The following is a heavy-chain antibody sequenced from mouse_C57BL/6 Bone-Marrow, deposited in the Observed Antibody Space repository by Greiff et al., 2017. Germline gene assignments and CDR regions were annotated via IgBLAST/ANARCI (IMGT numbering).Heavy chain of an antibody. CDR3: ARPAWFAY. J-gene: IGHJ3*01. CDR1: GYTFTSYG. V-gene: IGHV1-81*01. CDR2: IYPRSGNT. Sequence: QVQLQQSGAELARPGASVKLSCKASGYTFTSYGISWVKQRTGQGLEWIGEIYPRSGNTYYNEKFKGKATLTADKSSITAYMELRSLPSDDSSVYFCARPAWFAYWGQGTLVTVSA.